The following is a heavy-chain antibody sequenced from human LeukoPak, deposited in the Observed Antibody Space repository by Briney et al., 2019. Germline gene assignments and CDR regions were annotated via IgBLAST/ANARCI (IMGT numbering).Heavy chain of an antibody. J-gene: IGHJ4*02. CDR1: GFTFSSYG. CDR2: ISGSGGST. Sequence: PGGTLRLSCAASGFTFSSYGMSWVRQAPGKGLEWVSAISGSGGSTYYADSVKGRFTISRDNSKNTLYLQMNSLRAEDTAVYYCAKEPVRYFDWLLIVGGFDYWGQGTLVTVSS. CDR3: AKEPVRYFDWLLIVGGFDY. D-gene: IGHD3-9*01. V-gene: IGHV3-23*01.